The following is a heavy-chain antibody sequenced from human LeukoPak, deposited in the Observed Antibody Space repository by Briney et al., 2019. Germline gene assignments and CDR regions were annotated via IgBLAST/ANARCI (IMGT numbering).Heavy chain of an antibody. CDR1: GFMFSSNW. J-gene: IGHJ4*02. CDR2: ISGSGGST. V-gene: IGHV3-23*01. CDR3: AKVRYDSSGYQSPYFDY. D-gene: IGHD3-22*01. Sequence: GGSLRLSCAASGFMFSSNWMSWVRLAPGKGLEWVSVISGSGGSTYYADSVKGRFTISRDNSKNTLYLQMNSLRAEDTAVYYCAKVRYDSSGYQSPYFDYWGQGILVTVSS.